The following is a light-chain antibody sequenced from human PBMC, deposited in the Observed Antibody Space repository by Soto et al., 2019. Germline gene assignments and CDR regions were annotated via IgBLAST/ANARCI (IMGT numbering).Light chain of an antibody. CDR3: CSYAGSSTFYV. CDR2: EGS. J-gene: IGLJ1*01. V-gene: IGLV2-23*03. Sequence: QSVLTQPASVSGSPGQSITISFTGTSSDVGSYNLVSWYQQHPGKAPKLMIYEGSKRLSGVSNRFSGSKSGNTASLTISGLQAEDEADYYCCSYAGSSTFYVFGTGTKVTVL. CDR1: SSDVGSYNL.